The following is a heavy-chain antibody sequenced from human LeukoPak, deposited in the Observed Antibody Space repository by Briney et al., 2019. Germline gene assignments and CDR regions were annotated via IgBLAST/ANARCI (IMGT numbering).Heavy chain of an antibody. CDR3: ARWRHSSGYYYDD. D-gene: IGHD3-22*01. CDR2: ISSNGGST. CDR1: GFTFSSYT. V-gene: IGHV3-64*01. Sequence: GGSLRLPCAASGFTFSSYTMHWVRQAPGKGLEYVSAISSNGGSTYYANSVKGRFTISRDNSKNTLYLQMGSLRAEDMAVYYCARWRHSSGYYYDDWGQGTLVTVSS. J-gene: IGHJ4*02.